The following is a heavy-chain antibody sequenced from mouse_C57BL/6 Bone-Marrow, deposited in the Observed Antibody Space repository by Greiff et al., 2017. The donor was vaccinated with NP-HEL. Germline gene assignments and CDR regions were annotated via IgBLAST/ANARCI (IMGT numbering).Heavy chain of an antibody. J-gene: IGHJ3*01. CDR3: ARGRGRFAY. V-gene: IGHV1-50*01. Sequence: VQLQQPGAELVKPGASVKLSCKASGYTFTSYWMQWVKQRPGQGLEWIGEIDPSDSYTNYNQKFKGKATLTVDTSSSTAYMQLSSLTSEDSAVYYCARGRGRFAYWGQGTLVTVSA. CDR1: GYTFTSYW. D-gene: IGHD3-3*01. CDR2: IDPSDSYT.